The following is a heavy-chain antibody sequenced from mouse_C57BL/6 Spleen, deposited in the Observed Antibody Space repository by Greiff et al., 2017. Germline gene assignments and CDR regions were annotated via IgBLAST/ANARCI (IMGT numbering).Heavy chain of an antibody. Sequence: VKLQQSGPELVKPGASVKIPCKASGYTFTDYNMDWVKQSHGKSLEWIGDINPNNGGTTYNQKFKGKATLTVDKSSSTAYMELRSLTSEDTAVYYCARSTMLTPYYFDYWGQGTTLTVSS. J-gene: IGHJ2*01. CDR2: INPNNGGT. CDR1: GYTFTDYN. V-gene: IGHV1-18*01. D-gene: IGHD2-2*01. CDR3: ARSTMLTPYYFDY.